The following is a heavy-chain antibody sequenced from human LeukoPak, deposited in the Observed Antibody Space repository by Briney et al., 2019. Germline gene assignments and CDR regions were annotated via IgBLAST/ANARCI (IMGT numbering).Heavy chain of an antibody. CDR3: ARESGSYSSSYRFDS. D-gene: IGHD6-6*01. Sequence: SETLSLTCNVSGGSIRGYYWSWIRQPPGKGLEWIGYIYSSGSTNYNPSLKSRVTMSVDTSKNQFSLHLNSVTPEDTAVYYCARESGSYSSSYRFDSWGQGTLVTVSS. CDR1: GGSIRGYY. V-gene: IGHV4-59*12. J-gene: IGHJ4*02. CDR2: IYSSGST.